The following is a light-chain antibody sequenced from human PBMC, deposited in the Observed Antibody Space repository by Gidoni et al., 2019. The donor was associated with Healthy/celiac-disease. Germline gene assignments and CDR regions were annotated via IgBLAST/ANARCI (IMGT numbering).Light chain of an antibody. V-gene: IGLV2-14*01. CDR1: SSDVGGYNY. CDR2: DVS. CDR3: SSYTSSSTFV. Sequence: QSPLTQPASVSGSPGRSITISCTGTSSDVGGYNYVSWYQQHPGKHPKLMIYDVSNRPSGVSNRCSGSKYGNTAALTISGLQAEDEADYYCSSYTSSSTFVFGGGTKLTVL. J-gene: IGLJ2*01.